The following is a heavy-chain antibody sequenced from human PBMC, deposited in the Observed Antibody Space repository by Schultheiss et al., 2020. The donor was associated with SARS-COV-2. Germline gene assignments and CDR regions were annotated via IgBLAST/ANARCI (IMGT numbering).Heavy chain of an antibody. D-gene: IGHD1-26*01. J-gene: IGHJ4*02. V-gene: IGHV4-39*07. CDR2: IYHSGST. CDR1: GGSISSGGYY. Sequence: SETLSLTCTVSGGSISSGGYYWSWIRQPPGKGLEWIGSIYHSGSTYYNPSLKSRVTISVDTSKNQFSLKLSSVTAADTAVYYCASAVGATDSGLVYFDYWGQGTLVTVSS. CDR3: ASAVGATDSGLVYFDY.